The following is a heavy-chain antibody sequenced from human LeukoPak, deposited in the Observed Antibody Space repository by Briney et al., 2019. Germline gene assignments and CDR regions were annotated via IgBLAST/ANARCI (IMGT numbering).Heavy chain of an antibody. Sequence: GGSLRLSRAASGFTFSSYGMHWVRQAPGKGLEWVAVIWYDGSNKYYADSVKGRFTISRDNSKNTLYLQMNSLRAEDTAVYYCARSNSEAPSAFDIWGQGTMVTVSS. J-gene: IGHJ3*02. CDR2: IWYDGSNK. V-gene: IGHV3-33*01. CDR3: ARSNSEAPSAFDI. D-gene: IGHD2/OR15-2a*01. CDR1: GFTFSSYG.